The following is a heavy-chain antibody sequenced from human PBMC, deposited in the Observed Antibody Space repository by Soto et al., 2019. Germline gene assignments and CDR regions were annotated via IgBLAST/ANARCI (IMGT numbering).Heavy chain of an antibody. Sequence: GGSLRLSCAASGFTFSSYAMHWVRQAPGKGLEWVAVISYDGSNKYYADSVKGRFTISRDSSKNTLYLQMNSLRAEDTAVYYCAREARVAAAADLFDYYYYGMDVWGQGTTVTVPS. J-gene: IGHJ6*02. V-gene: IGHV3-30-3*01. D-gene: IGHD6-13*01. CDR2: ISYDGSNK. CDR3: AREARVAAAADLFDYYYYGMDV. CDR1: GFTFSSYA.